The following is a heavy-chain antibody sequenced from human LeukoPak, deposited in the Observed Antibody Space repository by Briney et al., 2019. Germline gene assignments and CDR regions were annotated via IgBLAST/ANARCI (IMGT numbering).Heavy chain of an antibody. CDR1: GGSISSSSYY. CDR3: ARGARFFDY. CDR2: IYYSGST. V-gene: IGHV4-39*07. Sequence: SETLSLTCTVSGGSISSSSYYWGWIRQPPGKGLEWIGSIYYSGSTYYNPSLKSRVTISVDTSKNQFSLKLSSVTAADTAVYYCARGARFFDYWGQGTLVTVSS. J-gene: IGHJ4*02.